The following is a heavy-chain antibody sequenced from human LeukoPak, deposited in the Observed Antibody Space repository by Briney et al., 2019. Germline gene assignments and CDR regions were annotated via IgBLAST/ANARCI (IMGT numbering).Heavy chain of an antibody. CDR2: ISAYNGNT. J-gene: IGHJ6*03. CDR1: GYTFTSYG. CDR3: ARTGGSFYFYYYMDV. D-gene: IGHD1-26*01. Sequence: ASVKVSCKASGYTFTSYGISWVRQAPGQGLEWMGWISAYNGNTNYAQKLQGRVTMTTDTSTSTAYMELGSLRSDDTAVYYCARTGGSFYFYYYMDVWGKGTTVTVSS. V-gene: IGHV1-18*01.